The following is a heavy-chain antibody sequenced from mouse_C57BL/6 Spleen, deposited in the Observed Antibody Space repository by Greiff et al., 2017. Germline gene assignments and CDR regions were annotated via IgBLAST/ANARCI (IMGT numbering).Heavy chain of an antibody. J-gene: IGHJ2*01. CDR2: INPTYGTT. V-gene: IGHV1-39*01. CDR3: ARWTYGNYESFDY. D-gene: IGHD2-1*01. CDR1: GYSFTDYN. Sequence: VQLKQSGPELVKPGASVTISCKASGYSFTDYNMNWVKQSTGKSLEWIGVINPTYGTTSYNQKFKGKATLTVDQSSSTAYMQLNSLTSEDTTVYYCARWTYGNYESFDYWGQGTTLTVSA.